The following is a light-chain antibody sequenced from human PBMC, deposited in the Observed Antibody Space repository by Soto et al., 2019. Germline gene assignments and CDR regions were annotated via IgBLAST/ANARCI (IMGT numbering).Light chain of an antibody. J-gene: IGLJ2*01. CDR2: NDN. Sequence: QSVLTQPSSASGTPGQTVTISCSGTSSNIGTNTVNWYRQVPGTAPKLLIFNDNVRPSGVPGRFSGSRSGTSASLAISGLQSEDEADYYCAAWDGSLNVVLLGGGTKRAVL. CDR1: SSNIGTNT. CDR3: AAWDGSLNVVL. V-gene: IGLV1-44*01.